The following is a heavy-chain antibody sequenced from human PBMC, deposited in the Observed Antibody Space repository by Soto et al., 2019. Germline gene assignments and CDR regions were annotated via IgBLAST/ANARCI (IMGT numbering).Heavy chain of an antibody. Sequence: ASVKGSCQASGYTFTSYYMHWGRQAPGQGLEWMGIINPSGGSTSYAQKFQGRVTMTRDTSTSTVYMELSSLRSEDTAVYYCARDPFGGSYVGSRYYFDYWGQGTLVTVSS. CDR2: INPSGGST. CDR3: ARDPFGGSYVGSRYYFDY. CDR1: GYTFTSYY. V-gene: IGHV1-46*01. J-gene: IGHJ4*02. D-gene: IGHD1-26*01.